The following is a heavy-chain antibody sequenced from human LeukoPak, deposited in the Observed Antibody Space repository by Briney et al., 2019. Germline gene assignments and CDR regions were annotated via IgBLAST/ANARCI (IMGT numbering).Heavy chain of an antibody. V-gene: IGHV4-39*01. CDR2: IYYSGST. CDR3: ASTIVGATNWFDP. J-gene: IGHJ5*02. D-gene: IGHD1-26*01. CDR1: GGSISSSSYY. Sequence: PSETLSLTCTVSGGSISSSSYYWGWIRQPPGKGLEWIGSIYYSGSTYYNPSLKSRVTITVDTSKNQFSLELSSVTAADTAVYYCASTIVGATNWFDPWGQGTLVTVSS.